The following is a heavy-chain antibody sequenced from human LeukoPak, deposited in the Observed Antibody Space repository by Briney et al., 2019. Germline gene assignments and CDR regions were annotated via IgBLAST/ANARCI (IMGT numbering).Heavy chain of an antibody. CDR1: GFTFSSYA. Sequence: PGGSLRLSCAASGFTFSSYAMSWVRQTPGKGLEWVSSISSSSSYIYYADSLKGRFTISRDNAKNSLYLQMNSLRAEDTAVYYCARDASVRGASDYWGQGTLVTVSS. J-gene: IGHJ4*02. D-gene: IGHD3-10*01. CDR2: ISSSSSYI. V-gene: IGHV3-21*01. CDR3: ARDASVRGASDY.